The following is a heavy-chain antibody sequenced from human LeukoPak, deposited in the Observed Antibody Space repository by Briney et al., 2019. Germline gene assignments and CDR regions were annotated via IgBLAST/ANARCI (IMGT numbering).Heavy chain of an antibody. CDR3: ARKAPKKGWFDP. CDR2: THPSGNT. V-gene: IGHV4-4*09. J-gene: IGHJ5*02. CDR1: GGSISSYY. Sequence: PSETLSLTCTVSGGSISSYYWSWIRQPPGKGLEWIGYTHPSGNTNYSPSLKSRVTISIDTSRNQFSLKLSSVTAADTAVYFCARKAPKKGWFDPWGQGTLVTVSS.